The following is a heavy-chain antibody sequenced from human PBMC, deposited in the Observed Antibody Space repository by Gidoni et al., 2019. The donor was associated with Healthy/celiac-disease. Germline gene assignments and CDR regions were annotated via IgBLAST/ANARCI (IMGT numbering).Heavy chain of an antibody. CDR3: ASHDRGYDSGDFDY. J-gene: IGHJ4*02. CDR1: DAPFSSYA. D-gene: IGHD5-12*01. Sequence: QVQLVDPGARRIIPRSSVKVSCKPSDAPFSSYAISWVRQAPGQGLEWMGGIIPIFGTANYAQKFQGRVTITADESTRTADMELRSLRAEETAVYYCASHDRGYDSGDFDYWGQGTLVTVSS. V-gene: IGHV1-69*01. CDR2: IIPIFGTA.